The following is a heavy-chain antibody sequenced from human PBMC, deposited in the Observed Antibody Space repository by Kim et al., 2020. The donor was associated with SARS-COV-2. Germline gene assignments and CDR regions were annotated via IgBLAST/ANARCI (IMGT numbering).Heavy chain of an antibody. J-gene: IGHJ4*02. D-gene: IGHD6-13*01. Sequence: ADSVTGRFTIPRDNSKNTLSLQMNSLVAEDTAVYYCAKKGGSSNWYVGFDYWGQGTMVTVSS. V-gene: IGHV3-23*01. CDR3: AKKGGSSNWYVGFDY.